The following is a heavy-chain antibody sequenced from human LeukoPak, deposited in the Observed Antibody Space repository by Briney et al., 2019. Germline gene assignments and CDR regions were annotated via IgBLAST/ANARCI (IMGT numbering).Heavy chain of an antibody. V-gene: IGHV1-69*06. J-gene: IGHJ3*02. D-gene: IGHD1-26*01. Sequence: ASVKVSCKASGGTFNSYAISWVRQAPGQGLEWMGGIIPMSDTANYPQKFRSRLTITADIPTSTVYMELSSLRSEDTAVYYCAREDDTGRYMGDDAFDIWGQGTMVTVSS. CDR2: IIPMSDTA. CDR1: GGTFNSYA. CDR3: AREDDTGRYMGDDAFDI.